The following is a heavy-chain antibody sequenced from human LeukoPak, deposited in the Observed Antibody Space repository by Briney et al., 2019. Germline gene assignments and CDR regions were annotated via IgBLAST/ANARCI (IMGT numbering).Heavy chain of an antibody. CDR1: GGSISSSSYY. CDR3: ARGRAIWFREFPFGMDV. J-gene: IGHJ6*02. Sequence: PSETLSLTCTVSGGSISSSSYYWGWIRQPPGKGLEWIGSIYYSGSTYYNPSLKSRVTISVDTSKNQFSLKLSSVTAADTAVYYCARGRAIWFREFPFGMDVWGQGTTVTVSS. D-gene: IGHD3-10*01. CDR2: IYYSGST. V-gene: IGHV4-39*07.